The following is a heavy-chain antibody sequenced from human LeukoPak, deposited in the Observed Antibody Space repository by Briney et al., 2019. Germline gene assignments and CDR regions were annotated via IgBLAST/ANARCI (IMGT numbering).Heavy chain of an antibody. CDR3: AKGCSVEGYFDY. J-gene: IGHJ4*02. Sequence: GGSLRLSCAASGFTFSSYGMHWVRQAPGKGLEWVAVISYDGSNKYYADSVKGRFTISRDNSKNTLYLQMNSLRAEDTAVYYCAKGCSVEGYFDYWGQGTLVTVSS. CDR2: ISYDGSNK. CDR1: GFTFSSYG. D-gene: IGHD5-24*01. V-gene: IGHV3-30*18.